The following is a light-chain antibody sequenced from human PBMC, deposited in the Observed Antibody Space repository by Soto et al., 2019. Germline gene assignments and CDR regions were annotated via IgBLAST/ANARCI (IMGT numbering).Light chain of an antibody. CDR3: QHYNSYSEA. V-gene: IGKV1-5*03. J-gene: IGKJ1*01. Sequence: DIQMTQSPSTLSGSVGDRVTITCRASQTISSWVAWYQQKPGKAPKILIYKASTLKSGVPSRFSGSGSGTEFTRTISSLQPDDFASDYGQHYNSYSEAFGQGTKVELK. CDR1: QTISSW. CDR2: KAS.